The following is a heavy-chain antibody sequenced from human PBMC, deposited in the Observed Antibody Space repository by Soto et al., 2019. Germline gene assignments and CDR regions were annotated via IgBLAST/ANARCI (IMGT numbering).Heavy chain of an antibody. CDR2: IYYSGST. V-gene: IGHV4-31*03. CDR1: GGSISSGGYY. Sequence: LSLTCTVSGGSISSGGYYWSWIRQHPGKGLEWIGYIYYSGSTYYNPSLKSRVTISVDTSKNQFSLKLSSVTAADTAVYYCARGMVRDLMDVWGQGTTVTVSS. D-gene: IGHD3-10*01. J-gene: IGHJ6*02. CDR3: ARGMVRDLMDV.